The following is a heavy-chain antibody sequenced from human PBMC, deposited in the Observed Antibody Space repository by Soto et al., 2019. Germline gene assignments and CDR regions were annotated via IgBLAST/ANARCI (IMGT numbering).Heavy chain of an antibody. D-gene: IGHD2-21*02. V-gene: IGHV3-33*01. J-gene: IGHJ5*02. CDR2: IWYDGSNK. CDR3: ARGVDILAYCGGDCFNSWIDP. Sequence: QVQLVESGGGVVQPGRSLRLSCAASGFTFSSYGMHWVRQAPGKGLEWVAGIWYDGSNKYYAGSVKGRFTISRDNSKNTLYLQMNSLRDEDTAVYYCARGVDILAYCGGDCFNSWIDPWGQGTLVTVSS. CDR1: GFTFSSYG.